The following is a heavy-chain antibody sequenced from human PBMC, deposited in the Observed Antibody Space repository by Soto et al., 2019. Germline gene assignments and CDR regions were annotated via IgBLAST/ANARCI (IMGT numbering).Heavy chain of an antibody. CDR2: ISAYNGNT. CDR3: ARDTGPYGDYLIWFDP. D-gene: IGHD4-17*01. CDR1: GYTFTSYG. Sequence: QVQLVQSGAEVKKPGASVKVSCKASGYTFTSYGISWVRQAPGQGLEWMGWISAYNGNTNYAQKLQGRVTMTTDTSTSTDYMELRSLRSDDTAVYYCARDTGPYGDYLIWFDPWGQGTLVTVSS. J-gene: IGHJ5*02. V-gene: IGHV1-18*04.